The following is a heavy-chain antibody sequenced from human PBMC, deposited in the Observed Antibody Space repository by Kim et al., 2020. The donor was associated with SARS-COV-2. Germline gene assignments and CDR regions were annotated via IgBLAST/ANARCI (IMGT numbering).Heavy chain of an antibody. Sequence: TYYNPSLKSRVTISVDTSKNQFSLKLSSVTAADTAVYYCARRRWFGDGGYWGQGTLVTVSS. D-gene: IGHD3-10*01. CDR2: T. CDR3: ARRRWFGDGGY. J-gene: IGHJ4*02. V-gene: IGHV4-39*01.